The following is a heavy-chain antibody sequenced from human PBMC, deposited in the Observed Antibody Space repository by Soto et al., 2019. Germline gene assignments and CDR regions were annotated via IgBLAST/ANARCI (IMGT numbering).Heavy chain of an antibody. CDR2: IKQDGSEK. CDR1: GFTFSSYW. CDR3: ARVYGVSSSSRYYYYGMDV. Sequence: VGSLRLSCAASGFTFSSYWMSWVRQAPGKGLEWVANIKQDGSEKYYVDSVKGRFTISRDNAKNSLYLQMNSLRAEDTAVYYCARVYGVSSSSRYYYYGMDVWGQGTTVTVSS. J-gene: IGHJ6*02. D-gene: IGHD6-6*01. V-gene: IGHV3-7*01.